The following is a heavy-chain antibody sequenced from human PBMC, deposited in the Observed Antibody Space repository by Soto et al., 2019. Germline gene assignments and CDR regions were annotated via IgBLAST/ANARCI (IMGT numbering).Heavy chain of an antibody. CDR1: GGSISSYY. Sequence: SETLSLTCTVSGGSISSYYWSWIRQPPGKGLEWIGYIYYSGSTNYNPSLKSRFTISVDTSKNQFSLKLSSVTAADTAVYYCARQRSYYNPFDYWGQGTLVTVSS. CDR3: ARQRSYYNPFDY. J-gene: IGHJ4*02. V-gene: IGHV4-59*08. D-gene: IGHD3-10*01. CDR2: IYYSGST.